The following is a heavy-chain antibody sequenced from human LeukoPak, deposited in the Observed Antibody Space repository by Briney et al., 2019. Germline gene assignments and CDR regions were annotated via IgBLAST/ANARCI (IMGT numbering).Heavy chain of an antibody. Sequence: GGSLRLSCAATGYSFKDYGMHWVRQPPGKGLEWVSAIRNGGGTDYADSVKGRFTIFRDNAKNYLYLQLSSLRPEDTALYYCAKHLTATNTYIFFGLDVWGQGTSVTVSS. V-gene: IGHV3-9*01. J-gene: IGHJ6*02. CDR1: GYSFKDYG. CDR3: AKHLTATNTYIFFGLDV. CDR2: IRNGGGT. D-gene: IGHD1-26*01.